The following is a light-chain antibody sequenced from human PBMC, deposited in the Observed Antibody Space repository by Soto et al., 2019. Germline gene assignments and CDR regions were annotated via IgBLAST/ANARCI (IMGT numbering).Light chain of an antibody. CDR2: GAS. CDR1: QAISHY. V-gene: IGKV1-17*03. J-gene: IGKJ4*01. CDR3: LQHNTYPLS. Sequence: DIQMTQSPSAMSASVGDRVTITCRASQAISHYLAWFHQRPGKVPQRLIYGASPLQSGVPSRFSGSGSGTEFTLTISSLQPEDFGTYYCLQHNTYPLSFGGGTKVE.